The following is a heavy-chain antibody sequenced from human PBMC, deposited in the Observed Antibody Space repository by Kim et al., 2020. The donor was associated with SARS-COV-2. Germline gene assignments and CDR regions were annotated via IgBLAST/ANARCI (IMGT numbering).Heavy chain of an antibody. CDR3: AKGGSSWTLDY. J-gene: IGHJ4*02. D-gene: IGHD6-13*01. V-gene: IGHV3-30*02. Sequence: KYYVDSVKGRFTIARDNSKNALYLQMNSLGAEDTAVYYCAKGGSSWTLDYRGQGTLVTVSS. CDR2: K.